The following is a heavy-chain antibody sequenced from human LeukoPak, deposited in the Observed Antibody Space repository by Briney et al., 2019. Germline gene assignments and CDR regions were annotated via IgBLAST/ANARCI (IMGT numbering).Heavy chain of an antibody. CDR2: IGMNGVAT. CDR3: ASGSSEYYYYYGMDV. V-gene: IGHV3-23*01. D-gene: IGHD1-26*01. J-gene: IGHJ6*02. Sequence: GGSLRLSCAASGFTFTSYGMTWVRQAPGKGLEWVSAIGMNGVATYYADSVKGRFTISRDNSQNTLYLQMNSLRAEDTAVYYCASGSSEYYYYYGMDVWGQGTTVTVSS. CDR1: GFTFTSYG.